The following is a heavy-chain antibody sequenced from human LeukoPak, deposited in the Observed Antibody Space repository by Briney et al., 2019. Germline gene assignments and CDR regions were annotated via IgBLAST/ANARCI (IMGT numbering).Heavy chain of an antibody. J-gene: IGHJ3*02. Sequence: SVKVSCKASVGTFSSYAIRWVRQAPGQGLEWMGRIIPILGIANYAQKFQGRVTITADKSTSTTYMELRSLRSDDTAVYYCARERGSESYWDAFNIWGQGTMVTVSS. CDR2: IIPILGIA. V-gene: IGHV1-69*04. D-gene: IGHD3-10*01. CDR1: VGTFSSYA. CDR3: ARERGSESYWDAFNI.